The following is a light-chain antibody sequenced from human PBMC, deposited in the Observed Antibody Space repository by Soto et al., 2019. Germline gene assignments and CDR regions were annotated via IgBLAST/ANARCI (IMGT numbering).Light chain of an antibody. CDR2: GAS. CDR1: QSVSNN. Sequence: ELVMTQSPATLSASLEVRATLSCRASQSVSNNLALYQHKPCQAPRRLIYGASTRATGIPARFSGSGSGTEFTLTISSLQSEDFAVYYCQQYNNWPSVFGPGTKVDIK. V-gene: IGKV3-15*01. CDR3: QQYNNWPSV. J-gene: IGKJ3*01.